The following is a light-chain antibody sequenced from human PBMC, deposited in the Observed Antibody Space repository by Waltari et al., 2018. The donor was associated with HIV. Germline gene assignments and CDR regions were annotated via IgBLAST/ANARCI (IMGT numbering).Light chain of an antibody. CDR2: GNY. CDR1: TSNIGIKT. CDR3: ASWDASLNGWV. J-gene: IGLJ3*02. V-gene: IGLV1-44*01. Sequence: QSVVTQPPSVSGTPGQTVTISCSGSTSNIGIKTVNWYQHLPGTAPKRLIYGNYQRPSGVPDRFSASKSGTSASLAISGLQSEDEADYYCASWDASLNGWVFGGGTELTVL.